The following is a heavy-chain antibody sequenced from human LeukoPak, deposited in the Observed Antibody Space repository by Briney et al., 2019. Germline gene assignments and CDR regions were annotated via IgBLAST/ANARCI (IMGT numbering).Heavy chain of an antibody. CDR3: ARMTTVVNWFDP. J-gene: IGHJ5*02. CDR1: GGTFSSYA. D-gene: IGHD4-11*01. V-gene: IGHV1-69*13. Sequence: GASVKVSCKASGGTFSSYAISWVRQAPGQGLEWMGGIIPIFGTANYAQKFQGRVTITADESTSTAYMELSSLRSEDTAVYYCARMTTVVNWFDPWGQGTLVTVSS. CDR2: IIPIFGTA.